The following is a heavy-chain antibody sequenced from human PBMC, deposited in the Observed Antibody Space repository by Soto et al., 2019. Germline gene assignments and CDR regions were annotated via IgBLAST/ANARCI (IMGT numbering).Heavy chain of an antibody. V-gene: IGHV1-24*01. CDR2: FDPEDGET. CDR3: ATLVSGEGVVGAILNFDC. J-gene: IGHJ4*02. D-gene: IGHD1-26*01. CDR1: GYTLTELS. Sequence: ASVKVSCKVSGYTLTELSMHWVRQAPGKGLEWMGGFDPEDGETIYSQKFQGRVTVTEDTSTDTVYMELSSLRSEDTAVYYCATLVSGEGVVGAILNFDCWGRGTLVTVSS.